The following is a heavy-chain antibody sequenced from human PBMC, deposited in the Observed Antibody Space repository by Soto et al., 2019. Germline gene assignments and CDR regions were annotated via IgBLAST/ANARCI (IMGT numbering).Heavy chain of an antibody. Sequence: EVQLVESGGGLVQPGGSLRLSCAVSGFTFSDYWMHWVRQAPGKGLVWVSRIYTDGSRTNYADSVKGRFTISRDNAENTIYLHMNSLSAEETAVYYCARGDRGSYGLDIWGQGTMVTVSS. J-gene: IGHJ3*02. CDR3: ARGDRGSYGLDI. V-gene: IGHV3-74*01. CDR2: IYTDGSRT. CDR1: GFTFSDYW. D-gene: IGHD4-17*01.